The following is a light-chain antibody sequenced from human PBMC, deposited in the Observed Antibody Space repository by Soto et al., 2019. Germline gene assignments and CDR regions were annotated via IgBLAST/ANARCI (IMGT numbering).Light chain of an antibody. J-gene: IGLJ1*01. CDR1: SSDVGGYNY. V-gene: IGLV2-8*01. CDR2: EVS. Sequence: QSVLTQPPSASGSPGQSVTISCAGTSSDVGGYNYVSWYQQYPGKVPKLMIYEVSERPSGVPDRFSGSKSGNTAFLTVSGLQAEDEDDYYCRSYADTAYGFGGGPKVTV. CDR3: RSYADTAYG.